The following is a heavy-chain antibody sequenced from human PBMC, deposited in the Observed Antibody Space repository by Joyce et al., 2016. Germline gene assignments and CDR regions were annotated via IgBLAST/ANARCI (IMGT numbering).Heavy chain of an antibody. J-gene: IGHJ1*01. CDR3: AKVPGGGWAEYFQH. V-gene: IGHV3-23*01. Sequence: EVQLLESGGGLVQPGGSLRLSCAASGFTFSNYAMSWVRQAPGKGLGWVSAISGSAGRTYHADSVKGRFTISRDKSKNTLDLQMNSLRAEDTAVYYCAKVPGGGWAEYFQHWGQGTLVTVSS. CDR2: ISGSAGRT. D-gene: IGHD6-19*01. CDR1: GFTFSNYA.